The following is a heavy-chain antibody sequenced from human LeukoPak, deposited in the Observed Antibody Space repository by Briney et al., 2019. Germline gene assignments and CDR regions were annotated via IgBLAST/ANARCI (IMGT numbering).Heavy chain of an antibody. J-gene: IGHJ4*02. V-gene: IGHV4-31*03. CDR1: GGSISSGGYY. CDR3: ARDRYSSSWRREGLFDY. Sequence: SETLSLTCTVSGGSISSGGYYWSWIRQHPGKGLEWIGYIYYSGSTYYNPSLKSRVTISADTSKNQFSLKLSSVTAADTAVYYCARDRYSSSWRREGLFDYWGQGTLVTVSS. CDR2: IYYSGST. D-gene: IGHD6-13*01.